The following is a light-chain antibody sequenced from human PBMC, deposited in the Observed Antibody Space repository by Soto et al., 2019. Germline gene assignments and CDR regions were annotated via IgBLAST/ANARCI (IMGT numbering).Light chain of an antibody. CDR2: DAS. CDR3: QQRSNWPQT. Sequence: SMSPGTLSLSKGERATLSCSVSQSVSSSYLAWYQQKPGQAPRLLSYDASNRATGIPARFSGSGSGTDFTLTISSLEPEDFAVYYCQQRSNWPQTFCEGTKVDIK. V-gene: IGKV3D-20*02. J-gene: IGKJ1*01. CDR1: QSVSSSY.